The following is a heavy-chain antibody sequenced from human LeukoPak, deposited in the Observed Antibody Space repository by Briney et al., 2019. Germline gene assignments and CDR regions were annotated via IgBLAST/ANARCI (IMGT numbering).Heavy chain of an antibody. CDR3: AREFDSSGYYAYFDY. CDR1: GFTFSNYG. CDR2: IWYDGSNK. V-gene: IGHV3-33*01. D-gene: IGHD3-22*01. Sequence: PGGSLRLSCAASGFTFSNYGMHWVRQAPGKGLEWVAVIWYDGSNKYYADSVKGRFTISRDNSKNTLYLQMNSLRAEDTAVYYCAREFDSSGYYAYFDYWGQGTLVTVSS. J-gene: IGHJ4*02.